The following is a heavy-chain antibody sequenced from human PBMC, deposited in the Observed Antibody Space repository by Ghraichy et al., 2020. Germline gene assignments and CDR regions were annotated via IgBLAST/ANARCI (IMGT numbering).Heavy chain of an antibody. Sequence: GGSLRPSCTVSGFTFGDYAMGWVRQAPGKGLEWVGFIRSKAYGATIEYAASVKGRFIISRDDSKSIAYLQMNSLKTEDTAVYYCTRDCSGDRCCTEMDVWGKGTTVIVSS. CDR2: IRSKAYGATI. CDR1: GFTFGDYA. J-gene: IGHJ6*04. D-gene: IGHD2-15*01. V-gene: IGHV3-49*04. CDR3: TRDCSGDRCCTEMDV.